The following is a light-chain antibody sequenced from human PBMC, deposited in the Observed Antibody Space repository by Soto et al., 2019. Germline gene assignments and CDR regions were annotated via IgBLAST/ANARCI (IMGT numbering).Light chain of an antibody. CDR3: QQYGGSPLT. J-gene: IGKJ3*01. Sequence: EIVLTQSPDTLSLSPGERATLSCRASQSVTSTSLAWYQQKPGQAPRLLIYGASSRATGIPDRFSGSGSGTDFTFTISTLEPEDFAVYYCQQYGGSPLTFGPGTKVDI. V-gene: IGKV3-20*01. CDR1: QSVTSTS. CDR2: GAS.